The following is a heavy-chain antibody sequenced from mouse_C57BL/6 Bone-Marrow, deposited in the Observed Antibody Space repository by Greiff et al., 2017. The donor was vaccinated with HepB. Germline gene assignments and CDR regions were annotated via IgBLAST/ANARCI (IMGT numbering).Heavy chain of an antibody. CDR3: ARGTYYDPIAY. Sequence: DVKLQESGPELVKPGASVKIPCKASGYTFTDYNMDWVKQSHGKSLEWIGDINPNNGGTIYNQKFKGKATLTVDKSSSTAYMELRSLTSEDTAVYYCARGTYYDPIAYWGQGTLVTVSA. CDR1: GYTFTDYN. J-gene: IGHJ3*01. D-gene: IGHD2-10*01. V-gene: IGHV1-18*01. CDR2: INPNNGGT.